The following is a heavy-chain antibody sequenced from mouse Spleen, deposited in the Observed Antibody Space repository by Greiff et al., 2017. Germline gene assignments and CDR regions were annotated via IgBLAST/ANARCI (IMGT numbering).Heavy chain of an antibody. D-gene: IGHD3-1*01. CDR3: AEGARATAAY. Sequence: QVQLQQPGAELVRPGSSVKLSCKASGYTFTSYWMHWVKQRPIQGLEWIGNIDPSDSETHYNQKFKDKATLTVDKSSSTAYMQLSSLTSEDSAVYYCAEGARATAAYWGQGTLVTVSA. CDR1: GYTFTSYW. V-gene: IGHV1-52*01. CDR2: IDPSDSET. J-gene: IGHJ3*01.